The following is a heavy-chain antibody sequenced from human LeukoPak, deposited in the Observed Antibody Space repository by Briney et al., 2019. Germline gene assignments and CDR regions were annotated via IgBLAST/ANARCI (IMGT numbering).Heavy chain of an antibody. CDR2: IYYSGST. CDR3: ARHEYSGSYYGLSWFDP. J-gene: IGHJ5*02. V-gene: IGHV4-39*01. CDR1: GGSISSSGYY. D-gene: IGHD1-26*01. Sequence: SETLSLTCTVSGGSISSSGYYWGWIRQPAGKGLEWIASIYYSGSTYYNPSLKSRVTISVDTSKNQLSLKLSSLTAADTAVYYCARHEYSGSYYGLSWFDPWGQGTLVTVSS.